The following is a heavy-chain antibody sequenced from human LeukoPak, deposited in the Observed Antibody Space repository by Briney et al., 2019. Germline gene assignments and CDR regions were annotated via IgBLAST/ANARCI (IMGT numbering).Heavy chain of an antibody. CDR2: ISGSGGST. CDR1: GFTFSSYG. D-gene: IGHD4-17*01. V-gene: IGHV3-23*01. Sequence: GGSLRLSCAASGFTFSSYGMHWVRQAPGKGLEWVSAISGSGGSTYYADSVRGRFTISRDNSKNTLYLQMNSLRAEDTAVYYCANHPTTGPYYYYYGMDVWGQGTTVTVSS. J-gene: IGHJ6*02. CDR3: ANHPTTGPYYYYYGMDV.